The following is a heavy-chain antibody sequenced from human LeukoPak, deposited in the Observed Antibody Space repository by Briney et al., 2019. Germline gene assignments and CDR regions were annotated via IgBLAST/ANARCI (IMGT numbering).Heavy chain of an antibody. CDR1: GGSISSYY. D-gene: IGHD3-22*01. CDR3: ARDHSYYDSSGYYDAFDI. Sequence: SETLSLTCTVSGGSISSYYWIWIRQPPGKGLEWIGYIYYSGSTNYNPSLKSRVTISVDTSKNQFSLKLSSVTAADTAVYYCARDHSYYDSSGYYDAFDIWGQGTMVTVSS. CDR2: IYYSGST. J-gene: IGHJ3*02. V-gene: IGHV4-59*01.